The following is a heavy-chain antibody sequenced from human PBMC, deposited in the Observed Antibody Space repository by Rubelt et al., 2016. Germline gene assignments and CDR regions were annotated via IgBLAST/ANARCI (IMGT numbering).Heavy chain of an antibody. J-gene: IGHJ4*02. CDR3: ARELGY. Sequence: QVQLVQSGAEVKKPGSSVKVSCKASGGHFSSYAISWVRQAPGQGLEWRGRISPCLGIANYAKRFQGRVTITSDKSTSTAYMELGSLRSEDTAVYYCARELGYWGQGTLVTVSS. CDR1: GGHFSSYA. D-gene: IGHD7-27*01. V-gene: IGHV1-69*09. CDR2: ISPCLGIA.